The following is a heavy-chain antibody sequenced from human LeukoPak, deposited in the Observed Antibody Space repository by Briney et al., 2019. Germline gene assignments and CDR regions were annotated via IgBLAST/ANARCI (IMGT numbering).Heavy chain of an antibody. CDR2: INHSGST. Sequence: SETLSLTCAVYGASFSGYYWSWIRQPPGKGLEWIGEINHSGSTNYNPSLKSRVTISVDTSKNQFSLKLSSVTAADTAVYYRARGIGGYSYGPADWFDPWGQGTLVTVSS. V-gene: IGHV4-34*01. J-gene: IGHJ5*02. CDR1: GASFSGYY. D-gene: IGHD5-18*01. CDR3: ARGIGGYSYGPADWFDP.